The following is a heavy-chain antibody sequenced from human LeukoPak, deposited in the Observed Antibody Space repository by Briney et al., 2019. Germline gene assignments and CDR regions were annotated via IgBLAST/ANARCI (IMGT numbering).Heavy chain of an antibody. CDR2: IYTSGST. J-gene: IGHJ4*02. Sequence: GSLRLSCAASGFTFDDYGMSWIRQPAGKGLEWIGRIYTSGSTNYNPSLKSRVTISVDTSKNQFSLKLSSVTAADTAVYYCARSRGIWFGFVYYFDYWGQGTLVTVSS. CDR3: ARSRGIWFGFVYYFDY. V-gene: IGHV4-4*07. D-gene: IGHD3-10*01. CDR1: GFTFDDYG.